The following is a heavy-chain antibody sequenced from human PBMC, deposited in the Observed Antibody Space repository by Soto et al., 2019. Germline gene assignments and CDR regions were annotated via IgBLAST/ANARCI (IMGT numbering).Heavy chain of an antibody. Sequence: ASVKVSCKASGVTFSSYAISWVRQAPGQGLEWMGGIIPIFGTANYAQKFQGRVTITADESTSTAYMELSSLRSEDTAVYYCARGTMDDPREATINLGYYYYYGMDVWGQGTTVTVSS. J-gene: IGHJ6*02. D-gene: IGHD5-12*01. CDR3: ARGTMDDPREATINLGYYYYYGMDV. V-gene: IGHV1-69*13. CDR2: IIPIFGTA. CDR1: GVTFSSYA.